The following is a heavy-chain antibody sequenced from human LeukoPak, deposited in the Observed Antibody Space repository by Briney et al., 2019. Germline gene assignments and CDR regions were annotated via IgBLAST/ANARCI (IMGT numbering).Heavy chain of an antibody. CDR3: ARATAAGFDY. J-gene: IGHJ4*02. CDR1: GFTFSSYE. CDR2: ISSSGSTI. Sequence: GGSLRLSCAASGFTFSSYEMNWVRQAPGKGLEWVSYISSSGSTIYYADSVKGRFTISRDNAKNSLYLQMNSLRAADTAFYYCARATAAGFDYWGQGTLVTVSS. V-gene: IGHV3-48*03. D-gene: IGHD6-13*01.